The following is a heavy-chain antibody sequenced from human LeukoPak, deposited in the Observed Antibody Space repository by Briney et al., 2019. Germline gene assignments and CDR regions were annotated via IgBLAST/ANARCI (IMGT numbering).Heavy chain of an antibody. D-gene: IGHD6-13*01. CDR3: ATGYTSNCPYN. V-gene: IGHV4-39*01. CDR2: IYYSGST. J-gene: IGHJ4*02. Sequence: PSETLSLTCTVSGGSISSSSYYWGWIRQPPGKGLEWIGTIYYSGSTYYNPSLKSRVTISVDTSKNQFSLKLRSVTAADAAVYYCATGYTSNCPYNWGQGTLVTVSS. CDR1: GGSISSSSYY.